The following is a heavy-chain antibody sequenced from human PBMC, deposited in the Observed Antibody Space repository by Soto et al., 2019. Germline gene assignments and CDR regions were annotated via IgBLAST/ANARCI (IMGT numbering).Heavy chain of an antibody. V-gene: IGHV1-69*12. Sequence: QVQLEQSGAEVKKPGSSVKVSCKASGGTFSNYAISWVRQAPGQGLEWMGGIIHIFGTINNAQKFQGRVTITADGSRTTAHMELRSLRSEDTAIYYCARSEGLLRAFDWLSYYYGLDVWGQGTTVNVSS. CDR2: IIHIFGTI. D-gene: IGHD3-9*01. J-gene: IGHJ6*01. CDR1: GGTFSNYA. CDR3: ARSEGLLRAFDWLSYYYGLDV.